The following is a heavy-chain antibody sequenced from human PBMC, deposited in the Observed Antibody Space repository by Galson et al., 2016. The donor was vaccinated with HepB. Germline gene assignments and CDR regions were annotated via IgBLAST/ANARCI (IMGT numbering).Heavy chain of an antibody. J-gene: IGHJ3*02. CDR3: AKPTNSDAFHI. Sequence: SLRLSCAASGLTFSDHYMDWVRQAPGKGLEWVGRIRDKANNYTTEYAASVEGRFSVSTEESKNSLYLQMNSLETEDTAVYYCAKPTNSDAFHIWGQGTMVTVSS. V-gene: IGHV3-72*01. CDR2: IRDKANNYTT. CDR1: GLTFSDHY. D-gene: IGHD5-12*01.